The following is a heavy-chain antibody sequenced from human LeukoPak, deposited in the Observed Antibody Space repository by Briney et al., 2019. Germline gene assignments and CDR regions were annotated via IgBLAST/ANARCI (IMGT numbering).Heavy chain of an antibody. V-gene: IGHV3-7*03. J-gene: IGHJ4*02. Sequence: QPGGSLRLSCAASGFTVSSNYMSWVRQAPGKGLEWVANIKQDGSEKYYVDSVKGRFTISRDNSKNTLYLQMNSLRAEDTAVYYCAKDYCSGGSCFYFDYWGQGTLVTVSS. D-gene: IGHD2-15*01. CDR1: GFTVSSNY. CDR2: IKQDGSEK. CDR3: AKDYCSGGSCFYFDY.